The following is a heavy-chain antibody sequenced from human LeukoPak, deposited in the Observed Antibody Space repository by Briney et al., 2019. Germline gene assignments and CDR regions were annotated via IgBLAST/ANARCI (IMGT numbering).Heavy chain of an antibody. J-gene: IGHJ4*02. CDR1: GGSISGYY. V-gene: IGHV4-59*01. Sequence: SETLSLTCTVSGGSISGYYWSWVRQPPGKGLEWIGYIFYKGNTNFNPSLKSRVTISLDTSKNQFSLKLRSVTAADMATYYCAREGIGWSLDSWGQGTLISVPS. CDR2: IFYKGNT. CDR3: AREGIGWSLDS. D-gene: IGHD6-19*01.